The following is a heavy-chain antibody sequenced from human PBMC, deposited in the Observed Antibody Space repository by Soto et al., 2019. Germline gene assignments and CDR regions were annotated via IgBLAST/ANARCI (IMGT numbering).Heavy chain of an antibody. J-gene: IGHJ4*02. CDR2: INAGKSDT. CDR3: TRQGKI. Sequence: QVQLVQSGAELKEPGASVKVSCKASGYTFTDYDIHWVRQAPGQSLEWMGWINAGKSDTKYSQKFQGRVTITRDTTASTDYKELRSLTSEDTAVYYCTRQGKIWGQGTLITVS. CDR1: GYTFTDYD. V-gene: IGHV1-3*01.